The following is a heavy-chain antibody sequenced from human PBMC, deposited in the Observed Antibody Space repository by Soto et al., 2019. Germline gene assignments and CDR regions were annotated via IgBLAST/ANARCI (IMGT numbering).Heavy chain of an antibody. V-gene: IGHV3-53*01. Sequence: WGSLRLSCAASGFSVSINYMTWVRQAPGKGLEWVSIIHSGGSTYYRDSVKGRFIISRDKSENTLYLQMHSLRAEDTAVYYCARAHAALGYLYWGQGTLVTVSS. CDR2: IHSGGST. CDR3: ARAHAALGYLY. J-gene: IGHJ4*02. CDR1: GFSVSINY. D-gene: IGHD2-15*01.